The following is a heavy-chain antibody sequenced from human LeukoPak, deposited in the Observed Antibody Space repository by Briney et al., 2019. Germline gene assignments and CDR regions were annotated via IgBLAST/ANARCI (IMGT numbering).Heavy chain of an antibody. CDR1: GFTFSSYW. CDR3: VSSSGWNIDY. Sequence: GGSLRLSCAASGFTFSSYWMSWVRQAPGKGLEWVANIKQDGSEKYYVDSVKGRFTISRDNSKNTLYLQMNSLRAEDTAVYYCVSSSGWNIDYWGQGTLVTVSS. CDR2: IKQDGSEK. D-gene: IGHD6-19*01. J-gene: IGHJ4*02. V-gene: IGHV3-7*01.